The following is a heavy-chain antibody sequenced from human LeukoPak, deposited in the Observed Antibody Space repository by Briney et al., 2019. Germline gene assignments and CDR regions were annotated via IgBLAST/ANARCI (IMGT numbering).Heavy chain of an antibody. CDR1: GGSISSSSYY. V-gene: IGHV4-39*07. CDR3: ARDVVAAAGSWDY. J-gene: IGHJ4*02. Sequence: SETLSLTCTVSGGSISSSSYYWGWIRQPSGKGLEWIGSIYYSGSTYYNPSLKSRVTMSVDTSKNQFSLNLSSVTAADTAVYYCARDVVAAAGSWDYWGQGTLVTVSS. CDR2: IYYSGST. D-gene: IGHD6-13*01.